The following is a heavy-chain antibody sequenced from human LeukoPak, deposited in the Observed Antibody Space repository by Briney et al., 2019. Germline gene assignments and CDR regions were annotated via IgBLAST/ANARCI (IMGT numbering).Heavy chain of an antibody. CDR3: AREVLYGSGKYFDY. CDR2: ISYDTRSD. Sequence: GGSLRLSCVASEFTFSSHGMHWVRQAPGKGLEWVAVISYDTRSDYHVDSVKGRFTISRDNSKNTLYLQMNSLRAEDTAVYYCAREVLYGSGKYFDYWGQGTLVTVSS. D-gene: IGHD3-10*01. J-gene: IGHJ4*02. CDR1: EFTFSSHG. V-gene: IGHV3-30*03.